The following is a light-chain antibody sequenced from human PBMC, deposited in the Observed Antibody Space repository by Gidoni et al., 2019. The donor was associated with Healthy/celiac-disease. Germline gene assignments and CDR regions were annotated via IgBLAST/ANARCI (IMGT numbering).Light chain of an antibody. J-gene: IGKJ2*01. V-gene: IGKV3-20*01. CDR1: QSVSSSY. CDR2: GAS. CDR3: QQYGSSPYT. Sequence: EIVLTQSPGTLSLSPGERATLSCRASQSVSSSYLAWYQQKPGQAPRLLIYGASSRATGIPDRFSGSGSGTDFTLTISRLEPEDFAVYYRQQYGSSPYTFXQXTKLEIK.